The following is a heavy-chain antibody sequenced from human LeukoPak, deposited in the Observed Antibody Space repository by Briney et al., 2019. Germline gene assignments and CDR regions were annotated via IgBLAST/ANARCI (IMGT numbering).Heavy chain of an antibody. J-gene: IGHJ1*01. Sequence: ASVKVSCKASGYTFTGYYMHWMRQAPGQGLEWMGWMNPNSGGTNYAQKFQGRVTMTRDTSISTAYMELSRLRSDDTAVYYCAREFDYGDYAYFQHWGQGTLVTVSS. CDR3: AREFDYGDYAYFQH. CDR2: MNPNSGGT. D-gene: IGHD4-17*01. V-gene: IGHV1-2*02. CDR1: GYTFTGYY.